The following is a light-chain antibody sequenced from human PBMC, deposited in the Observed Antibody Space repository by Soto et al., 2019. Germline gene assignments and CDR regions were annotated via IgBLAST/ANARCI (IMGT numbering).Light chain of an antibody. J-gene: IGLJ2*01. CDR3: SSYTGSNINTVV. V-gene: IGLV2-14*01. Sequence: QSALTQSASVSGSPGQSITISCTGTSSDIGKYNYVSWFQQHPAKAPKLIIFEVSTRPSGVSNRFSGSKSGNTASLTISGLQAEDEADYYCSSYTGSNINTVVFGGGTKLTVL. CDR2: EVS. CDR1: SSDIGKYNY.